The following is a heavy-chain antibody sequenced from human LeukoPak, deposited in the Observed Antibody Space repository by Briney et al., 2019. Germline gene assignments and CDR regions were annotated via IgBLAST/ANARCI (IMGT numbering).Heavy chain of an antibody. J-gene: IGHJ4*02. D-gene: IGHD2-21*02. CDR1: GGSISSGGYY. Sequence: PSQTLSLTCTVSGGSISSGGYYWSWIRLPPGKGLEWIGYIYHSGSTYYNPSLKSRVTISVDRSKNQFSLKLSSVTAADTAVYYCARDGCGGDCPFDYWGQGTLVTVSS. CDR3: ARDGCGGDCPFDY. V-gene: IGHV4-30-2*01. CDR2: IYHSGST.